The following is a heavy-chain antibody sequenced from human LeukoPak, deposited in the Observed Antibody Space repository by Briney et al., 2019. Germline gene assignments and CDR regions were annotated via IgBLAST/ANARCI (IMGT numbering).Heavy chain of an antibody. V-gene: IGHV1-69*04. CDR2: IIPILGIA. Sequence: SVKASCKASGYTFTGYYMQWVRQAPGQGLEWMGRIIPILGIANYAQKFQGRDTMTADKSTSTAYMELSSLRSEDTAVYYCAREYDFWSGYYPPYFDYWGQGTLVTVSS. CDR3: AREYDFWSGYYPPYFDY. CDR1: GYTFTGYY. D-gene: IGHD3-3*01. J-gene: IGHJ4*02.